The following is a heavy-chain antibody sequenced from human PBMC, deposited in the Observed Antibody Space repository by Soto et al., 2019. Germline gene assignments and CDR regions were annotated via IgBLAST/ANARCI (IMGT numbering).Heavy chain of an antibody. Sequence: QVQLQQSGPGLVKPSQTLSLTCTVSGGSISYEYYHWTWIRQSPGQGLEWIGYIHYSGSIIYNPSFKSRVTISVDTSKNQFSLQLSSVTAADSVVYFCAREDDGGDRDYYGLDVWGQGTTVTVSS. CDR3: AREDDGGDRDYYGLDV. CDR1: GGSISYEYYH. D-gene: IGHD2-21*02. V-gene: IGHV4-30-4*08. J-gene: IGHJ6*02. CDR2: IHYSGSI.